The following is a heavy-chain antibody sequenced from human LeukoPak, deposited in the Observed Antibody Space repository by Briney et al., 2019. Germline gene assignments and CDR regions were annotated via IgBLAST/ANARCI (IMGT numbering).Heavy chain of an antibody. J-gene: IGHJ6*03. CDR1: GFTFDDHG. CDR3: ARGHTFYYYMDV. D-gene: IGHD2-2*02. V-gene: IGHV3-20*04. CDR2: INWNGGST. Sequence: GGSLRLSCAASGFTFDDHGMSWVRQAPGKGLEWVSGINWNGGSTGYADSVKGRFTISRDNAKNSLYLQMNSLRAEDTALYYCARGHTFYYYMDVWGKGTTVTVSS.